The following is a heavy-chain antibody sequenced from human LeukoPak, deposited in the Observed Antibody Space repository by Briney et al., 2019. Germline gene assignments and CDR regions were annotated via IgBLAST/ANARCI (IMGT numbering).Heavy chain of an antibody. V-gene: IGHV3-30*04. J-gene: IGHJ4*02. CDR1: GFTFSNYA. CDR2: IANDGSKK. CDR3: ARGARKGDDYGGFFDY. Sequence: GGSLRLSCAASGFTFSNYAMHWVRQAPGKGLEWVAVIANDGSKKDYADSVKGRFTISRDNSKNTLYLQMNSLRAEDTAVYYCARGARKGDDYGGFFDYWGQGTLVTVSS. D-gene: IGHD4-17*01.